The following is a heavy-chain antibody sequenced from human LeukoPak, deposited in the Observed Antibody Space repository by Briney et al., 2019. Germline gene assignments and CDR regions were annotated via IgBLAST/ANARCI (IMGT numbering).Heavy chain of an antibody. CDR1: GFTFSSYG. CDR3: AKDGYGSGDFDY. J-gene: IGHJ4*02. V-gene: IGHV3-23*01. D-gene: IGHD3-10*01. Sequence: GALRLSCAASGFTFSSYGMSWVRQAPGKGLEWVSAISGTGDSTYYADSVKGRFTISRDNSKNTLYLQMNSLRAEDTAVYYCAKDGYGSGDFDYWGQGTLVTVSS. CDR2: ISGTGDST.